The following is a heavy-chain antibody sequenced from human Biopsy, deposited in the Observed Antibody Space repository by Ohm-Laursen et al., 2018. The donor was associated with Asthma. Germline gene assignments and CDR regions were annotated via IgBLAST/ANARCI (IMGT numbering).Heavy chain of an antibody. CDR1: GASIKTDDHY. J-gene: IGHJ5*02. Sequence: SETLSLTCIVSGASIKTDDHYWSWLRQPPGKGLEWFGFIHYSGSTSYNPSLMGGVTISVDTSKNQFSLKLSSVTAADTAVYYCARASVAASSNWFDPWGQGTLVTVSS. V-gene: IGHV4-30-4*01. CDR2: IHYSGST. CDR3: ARASVAASSNWFDP. D-gene: IGHD6-19*01.